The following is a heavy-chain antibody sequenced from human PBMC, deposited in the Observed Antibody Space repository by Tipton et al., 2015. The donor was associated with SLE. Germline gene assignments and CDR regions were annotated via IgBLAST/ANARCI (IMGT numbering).Heavy chain of an antibody. Sequence: PGLVKPSGTLSLTCTVSGGSISSSSYYWGWIRQPPGKGLEWVGTVYYTGNTFYNPSLKSRVTISVDTSKNQFSLKLSSVTAAGTAVYYCARGGAGIGDLGYWGQGTLVTVSS. J-gene: IGHJ4*02. V-gene: IGHV4-39*07. D-gene: IGHD3-16*01. CDR1: GGSISSSSYY. CDR3: ARGGAGIGDLGY. CDR2: VYYTGNT.